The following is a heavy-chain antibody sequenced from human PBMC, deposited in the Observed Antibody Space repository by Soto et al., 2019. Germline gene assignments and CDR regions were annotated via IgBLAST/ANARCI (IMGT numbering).Heavy chain of an antibody. CDR1: GYTFTSYG. CDR2: ISAYNGNT. D-gene: IGHD2-2*01. CDR3: ARDEYCSSTSCSYYYYYGMDV. V-gene: IGHV1-18*04. J-gene: IGHJ6*02. Sequence: QVQLVQSGAEVKKPGASVKVSCKASGYTFTSYGISWVRQAPGQGLEWMGWISAYNGNTNYAQKLQGRVTMTTDTSTSTAYMELRSLRSDDTALYYCARDEYCSSTSCSYYYYYGMDVWGQGTTVTVSS.